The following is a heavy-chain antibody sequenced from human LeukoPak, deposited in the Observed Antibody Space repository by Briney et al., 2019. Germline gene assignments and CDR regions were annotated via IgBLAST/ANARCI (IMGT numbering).Heavy chain of an antibody. CDR2: ISAYNGNT. CDR1: GCTFTSYG. CDR3: ARHGYYDSSGYYSYFDY. J-gene: IGHJ4*02. V-gene: IGHV1-18*01. D-gene: IGHD3-22*01. Sequence: GASVKVSCKASGCTFTSYGISWVRQAPGQGLEWMGWISAYNGNTNYAQKLQGRVTMTTDTSTSTAYMELRSLRSDDTAVYYCARHGYYDSSGYYSYFDYWGQGTLVTVSS.